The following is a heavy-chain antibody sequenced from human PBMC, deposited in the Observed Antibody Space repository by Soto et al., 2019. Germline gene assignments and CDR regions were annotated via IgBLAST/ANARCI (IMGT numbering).Heavy chain of an antibody. CDR2: IHHSGST. D-gene: IGHD6-19*01. J-gene: IGHJ4*01. V-gene: IGHV4-34*01. CDR3: ARLVGVAAIAY. CDR1: GGSLRGYY. Sequence: QVQLQQWGAGLLKPSETLSLTCTVYGGSLRGYYWTWIRQPQGKGLERIGEIHHSGSTNYNPSLKSRVTVSADTSKHLFSLKLRSLTAADTAVYHCARLVGVAAIAYWGQETLVTVSS.